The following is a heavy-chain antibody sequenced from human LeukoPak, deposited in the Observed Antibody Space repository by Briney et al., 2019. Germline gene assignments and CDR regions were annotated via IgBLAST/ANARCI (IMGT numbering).Heavy chain of an antibody. CDR3: ARHGEYSSGWPYYFDY. CDR2: IYYSGST. CDR1: GGSISTYY. Sequence: SETLSLTCTVSGGSISTYYWSWIRQPPGQGLEWIGYIYYSGSTNYNPSLKSRVTISVDTSKNQFSLKLSSVTAADTAVYYCARHGEYSSGWPYYFDYWGQGTLVTVSS. D-gene: IGHD6-19*01. V-gene: IGHV4-59*08. J-gene: IGHJ4*02.